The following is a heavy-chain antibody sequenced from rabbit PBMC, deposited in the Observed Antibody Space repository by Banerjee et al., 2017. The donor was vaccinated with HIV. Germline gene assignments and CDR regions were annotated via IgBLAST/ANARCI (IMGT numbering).Heavy chain of an antibody. V-gene: IGHV1S45*01. J-gene: IGHJ4*01. Sequence: QEQLKETGGGLVKPGSSLTLTCTASGFSFTSSYYMCWVRQAPGKGLEWIACIYAGSSGSTYYASWAKGRFTISKTSSTTVTLQMTSLTAADTATYFCARDIYAGSSYYNLWGPGTLVTVS. CDR3: ARDIYAGSSYYNL. D-gene: IGHD8-1*01. CDR2: IYAGSSGST. CDR1: GFSFTSSYY.